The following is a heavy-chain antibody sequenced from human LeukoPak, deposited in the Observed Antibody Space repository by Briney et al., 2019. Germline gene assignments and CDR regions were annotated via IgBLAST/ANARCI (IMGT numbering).Heavy chain of an antibody. CDR3: ARDVRIVGATPIDY. V-gene: IGHV1-2*02. J-gene: IGHJ4*02. Sequence: ASVKVSCKVSGYTFTGYYMHWVRQAPGQGLEWMGWINPNSGGTNYAQKFQGRVTMTRDTSISTAYMELSRLRSDDTAVYYCARDVRIVGATPIDYWGQGTLVTVSS. CDR1: GYTFTGYY. D-gene: IGHD1-26*01. CDR2: INPNSGGT.